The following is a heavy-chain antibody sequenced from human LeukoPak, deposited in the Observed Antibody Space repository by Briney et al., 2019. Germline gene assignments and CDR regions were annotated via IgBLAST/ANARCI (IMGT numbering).Heavy chain of an antibody. CDR2: IRTISDGGTT. D-gene: IGHD5-18*01. CDR1: GFTFSNAW. Sequence: PGGSLRLSCAASGFTFSNAWMTWVRQAPGEGLEWVAHIRTISDGGTTDYAAPVKGRFTISRDDSKNTLYLQMNSLKTEDTAVYYCTTRWIQLWSYYYGMDVWGQGTTVTVSS. V-gene: IGHV3-15*01. J-gene: IGHJ6*02. CDR3: TTRWIQLWSYYYGMDV.